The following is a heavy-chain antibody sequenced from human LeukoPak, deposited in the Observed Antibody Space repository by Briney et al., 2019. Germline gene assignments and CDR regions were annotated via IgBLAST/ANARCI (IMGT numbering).Heavy chain of an antibody. D-gene: IGHD3-16*01. CDR2: MNQDGSEK. Sequence: GRSLRLSCAASGFTFSDSWMSWVRQAPGKGLEWVANMNQDGSEKDYVDSVKGRFTISRDNARNSLYLQVGSLRAEDTAVYYCATYTHWVAGDVWGQGTTVTVSS. V-gene: IGHV3-7*01. CDR1: GFTFSDSW. J-gene: IGHJ6*02. CDR3: ATYTHWVAGDV.